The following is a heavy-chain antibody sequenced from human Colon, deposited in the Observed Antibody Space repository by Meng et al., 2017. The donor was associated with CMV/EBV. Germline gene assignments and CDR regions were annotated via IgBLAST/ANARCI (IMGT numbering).Heavy chain of an antibody. V-gene: IGHV3-74*01. CDR3: ARGQLWLDS. J-gene: IGHJ5*01. Sequence: GGSLRLSCATSGFTFSSYWMHWVRQAPGKGLVWVSRVNSDGTSTSYADSVKGRFTISRDNAENTLYLQMNNLRAEDTAVYYCARGQLWLDSWGQGTLVTVSS. D-gene: IGHD3-10*01. CDR2: VNSDGTST. CDR1: GFTFSSYW.